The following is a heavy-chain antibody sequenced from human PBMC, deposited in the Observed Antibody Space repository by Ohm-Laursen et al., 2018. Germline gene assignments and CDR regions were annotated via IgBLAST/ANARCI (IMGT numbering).Heavy chain of an antibody. V-gene: IGHV3-9*01. CDR3: ARDRDWAIDY. CDR2: ISWNSGSI. Sequence: SLRSCSASGFTFDDYAMHWVRQAPGKGLEWVSGISWNSGSIGYADSVKGRFTISRDNAENLLYLQMDRLRDDDTAVYYCARDRDWAIDYWGQGTLVTVSS. D-gene: IGHD3/OR15-3a*01. J-gene: IGHJ4*02. CDR1: GFTFDDYA.